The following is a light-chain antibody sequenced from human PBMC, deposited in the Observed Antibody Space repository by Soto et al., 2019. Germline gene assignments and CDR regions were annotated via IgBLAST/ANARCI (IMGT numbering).Light chain of an antibody. CDR2: GAS. J-gene: IGKJ1*01. CDR1: QTVHSR. V-gene: IGKV3-15*01. Sequence: EIVMTQSPAALCVSPVDAATLSCRASQTVHSRLAWYQQKPGQATRLLIYGASTRATGTPPRFRGSGSGTEFPLTIRSLQSEDFAVYYCQQYDDWPPWTFGPGTKVDIK. CDR3: QQYDDWPPWT.